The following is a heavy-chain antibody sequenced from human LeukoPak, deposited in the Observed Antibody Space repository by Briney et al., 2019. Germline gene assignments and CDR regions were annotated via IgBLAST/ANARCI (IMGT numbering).Heavy chain of an antibody. J-gene: IGHJ4*02. CDR3: TREDYGDPTGLEIFDY. CDR2: IRSKAYGGTT. CDR1: GFTFGDYA. Sequence: PGRSLRLSCTASGFTFGDYAMSWFRQAPGKGLEWVGFIRSKAYGGTTEYAASVKGRFTISRDDSKSIAYLQMNSLKTEDTAVYYCTREDYGDPTGLEIFDYWGQGTLVTVSS. D-gene: IGHD4-17*01. V-gene: IGHV3-49*03.